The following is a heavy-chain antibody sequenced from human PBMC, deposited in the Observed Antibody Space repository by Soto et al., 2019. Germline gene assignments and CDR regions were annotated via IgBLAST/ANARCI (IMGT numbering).Heavy chain of an antibody. D-gene: IGHD3-16*02. Sequence: QVQLQESGPGLVKPSQTLSLACTVSGGSISSGGYYWSWIRQHPGKGLEWIGYIYYSGSTYYNPSLKSRVTISVDTSKNQFSLKLSSVTAADTAVYYCARAIPFGGVIVDYFDYWGQRTLVTVSS. CDR1: GGSISSGGYY. V-gene: IGHV4-31*03. CDR3: ARAIPFGGVIVDYFDY. CDR2: IYYSGST. J-gene: IGHJ4*02.